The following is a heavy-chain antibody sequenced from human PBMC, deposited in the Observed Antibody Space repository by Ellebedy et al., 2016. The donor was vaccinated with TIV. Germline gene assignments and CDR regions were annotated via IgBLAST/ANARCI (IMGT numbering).Heavy chain of an antibody. CDR3: ARGSGYSYYFDY. D-gene: IGHD3-22*01. CDR1: GFTFSSYG. V-gene: IGHV3-30*03. Sequence: GESLKISXAASGFTFSSYGMHWVRQAPGKGLEWVAVISYDGSNKYYADSVKGRFTISKDNSKNTLYLQMNSLRAEDTAVYYCARGSGYSYYFDYWGQGTLVTVSS. CDR2: ISYDGSNK. J-gene: IGHJ4*02.